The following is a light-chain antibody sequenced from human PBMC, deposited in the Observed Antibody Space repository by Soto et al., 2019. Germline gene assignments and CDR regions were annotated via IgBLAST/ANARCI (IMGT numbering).Light chain of an antibody. Sequence: QSVLTQPASVSGSPGQSITISCTGTISDIGLYKFVSWYQHHPGKAPKLIIFDVSSRASGISNRFSGSKFGNTASLTISGLQAEDEADYYCTSYTTVNIVVVFGGGTKVTVL. CDR3: TSYTTVNIVVV. V-gene: IGLV2-14*03. CDR1: ISDIGLYKF. CDR2: DVS. J-gene: IGLJ2*01.